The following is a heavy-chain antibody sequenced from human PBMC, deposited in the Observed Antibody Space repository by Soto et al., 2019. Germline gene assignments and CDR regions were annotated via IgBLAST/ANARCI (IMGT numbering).Heavy chain of an antibody. CDR2: IFYSGTT. Sequence: QLQLQESGPGLVKPSETLSLTCTASGDTISSSDYYWGWIRQPPGRGLEWIGNIFYSGTTYYNPSLKSRVTISGDTFRNQFSLKLSSVTAADTAVYYCARRTDYGDYSDAFDVWGHGSMVTVSS. D-gene: IGHD4-17*01. V-gene: IGHV4-39*01. J-gene: IGHJ3*01. CDR1: GDTISSSDYY. CDR3: ARRTDYGDYSDAFDV.